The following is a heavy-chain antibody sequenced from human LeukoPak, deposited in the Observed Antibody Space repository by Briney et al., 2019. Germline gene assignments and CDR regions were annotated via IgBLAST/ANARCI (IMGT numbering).Heavy chain of an antibody. CDR1: GGSISSGGYY. Sequence: PSETLSLTCTVSGGSISSGGYYWSWFRQHPGTGLEWIGYIYYSGSTYYNPSLKSRVTISVDTSKNQFSLKLSSVTAADTAVYYCASTDYVKAFDIWGQGTMVTVSS. CDR2: IYYSGST. CDR3: ASTDYVKAFDI. D-gene: IGHD4-17*01. V-gene: IGHV4-31*03. J-gene: IGHJ3*02.